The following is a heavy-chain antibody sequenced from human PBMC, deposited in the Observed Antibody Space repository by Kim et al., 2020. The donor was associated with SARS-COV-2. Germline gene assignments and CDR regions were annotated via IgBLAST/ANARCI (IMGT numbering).Heavy chain of an antibody. Sequence: YNPSLKSRVTISVDTSKNQFSLKLSSVTAADTAVYYCARVGGTGSYSFDYWGQGTLVTVSS. J-gene: IGHJ4*02. CDR3: ARVGGTGSYSFDY. V-gene: IGHV4-59*01. D-gene: IGHD1-26*01.